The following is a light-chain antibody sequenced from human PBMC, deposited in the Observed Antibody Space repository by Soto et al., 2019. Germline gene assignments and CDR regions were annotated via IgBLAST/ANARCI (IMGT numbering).Light chain of an antibody. Sequence: QSALTQPPSASGSPGQSVTISCTGTSSDVGGYNYVSWYQQHPGKAPKLMIYEVNKRPSGVPDRFSGSKSGNTASLTVSGLQAEDEGDYYCSSYGGKNNWVFGGGTKVTVL. CDR3: SSYGGKNNWV. CDR1: SSDVGGYNY. V-gene: IGLV2-8*01. J-gene: IGLJ3*02. CDR2: EVN.